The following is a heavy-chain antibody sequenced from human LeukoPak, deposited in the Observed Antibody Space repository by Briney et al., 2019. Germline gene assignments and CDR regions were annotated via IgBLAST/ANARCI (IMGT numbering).Heavy chain of an antibody. D-gene: IGHD6-19*01. CDR2: ISGSGGRT. CDR1: GFTFSNFA. CDR3: AKMVHTEQWLVPFDY. J-gene: IGHJ4*02. V-gene: IGHV3-23*01. Sequence: GGSLRLSCAASGFTFSNFAMNWVRQAPGKGLEWVSTISGSGGRTFYADSVKGRFTNSRDNSKNTLYLQMNRLRAEDTAVYYCAKMVHTEQWLVPFDYWGQGTLVTVSS.